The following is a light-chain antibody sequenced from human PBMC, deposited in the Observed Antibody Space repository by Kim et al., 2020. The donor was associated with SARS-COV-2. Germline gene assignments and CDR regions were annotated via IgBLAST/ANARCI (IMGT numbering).Light chain of an antibody. CDR1: QNSGPW. Sequence: ASVGDRVTITCRASQNSGPWLAWYQQKPGKAPKLLIYKASILETGVPSRFYGSGSGTELTLTISGLQPDDFATYYCQQYERYPRTFGQGTKVDIK. V-gene: IGKV1-5*03. CDR3: QQYERYPRT. J-gene: IGKJ1*01. CDR2: KAS.